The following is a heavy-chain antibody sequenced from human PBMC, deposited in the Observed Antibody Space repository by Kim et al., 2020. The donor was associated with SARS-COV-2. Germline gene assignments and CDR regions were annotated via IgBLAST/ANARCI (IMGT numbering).Heavy chain of an antibody. CDR2: I. Sequence: IYYAAAVQGRFTITRDTATNSLYLQMNSLRAEDTAVYYCARGRSYEPFDYWGQGTLVTVSS. D-gene: IGHD3-16*01. V-gene: IGHV3-11*04. J-gene: IGHJ4*02. CDR3: ARGRSYEPFDY.